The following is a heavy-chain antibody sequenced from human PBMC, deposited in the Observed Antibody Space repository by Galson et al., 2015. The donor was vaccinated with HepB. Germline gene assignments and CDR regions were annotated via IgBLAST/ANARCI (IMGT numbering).Heavy chain of an antibody. CDR1: GGTFSSYG. J-gene: IGHJ4*02. V-gene: IGHV1-69*13. D-gene: IGHD2-8*01. Sequence: SVKVSCKASGGTFSSYGITWVRQAPGQGLEWMGGIIPIFGTANYAQNFQGRVTITADEFTSTAYMELSSLRSEDTAVYYCARGPSHCTNGVCYSPHFDFWGQGTLVTVSS. CDR2: IIPIFGTA. CDR3: ARGPSHCTNGVCYSPHFDF.